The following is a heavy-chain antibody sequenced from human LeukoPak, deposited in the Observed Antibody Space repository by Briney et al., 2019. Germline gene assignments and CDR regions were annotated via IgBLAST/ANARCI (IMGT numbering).Heavy chain of an antibody. CDR2: ISGGGRST. D-gene: IGHD3-10*01. CDR1: GLTLRHNA. J-gene: IGHJ4*02. Sequence: GGSLRLSCPASGLTLRHNAMSWVRQAPGKGLDWVLGISGGGRSTYYADSVKGRFSICRDNSKNTVYLQMDSLRAEDTAVYYCAKSQGPSGSGVDCWGQGTLVTVAS. CDR3: AKSQGPSGSGVDC. V-gene: IGHV3-23*01.